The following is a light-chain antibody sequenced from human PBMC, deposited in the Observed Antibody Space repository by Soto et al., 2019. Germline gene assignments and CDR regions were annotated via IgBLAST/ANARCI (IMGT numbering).Light chain of an antibody. CDR1: QSISSW. J-gene: IGKJ4*01. Sequence: DIHMTQSPSTLSASVGDRDTITCRASQSISSWLAWYQQKPGKAPKLLIYDASSLESGVPSRFSGSGSGTEFTLTISSLQPDDFATYYCQQYNSYLLTFGGGTKVDTK. CDR2: DAS. V-gene: IGKV1-5*01. CDR3: QQYNSYLLT.